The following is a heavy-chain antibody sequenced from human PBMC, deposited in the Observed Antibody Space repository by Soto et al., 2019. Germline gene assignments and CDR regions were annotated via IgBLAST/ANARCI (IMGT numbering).Heavy chain of an antibody. CDR2: IYYSGST. V-gene: IGHV4-39*01. CDR1: GGSISSSSYY. D-gene: IGHD3-10*01. Sequence: SETLSLTCTVSGGSISSSSYYWGWIRQPPGKGLEWIGSIYYSGSTYYNPSLKSRVTISVDTSKNQFSLKLSSVTAADTAVYYCASQSITMVRGVIFVWFDPWGQVTLVTVPS. CDR3: ASQSITMVRGVIFVWFDP. J-gene: IGHJ5*02.